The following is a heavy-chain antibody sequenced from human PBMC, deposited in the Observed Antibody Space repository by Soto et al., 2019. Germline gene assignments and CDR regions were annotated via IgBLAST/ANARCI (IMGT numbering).Heavy chain of an antibody. Sequence: QVQLQESGPGLVKPSETLSLTCTVSGGSISSYYWSWIRQPPGKGLEWIGYIYYSGSTNYNPSLKSRVPISVATSKNPFSLKLSSVTAADTAVYYCAREGLTGTIGLYYYYAMDVWGQGTTVTVSS. CDR3: AREGLTGTIGLYYYYAMDV. CDR1: GGSISSYY. V-gene: IGHV4-59*01. CDR2: IYYSGST. J-gene: IGHJ6*02. D-gene: IGHD1-7*01.